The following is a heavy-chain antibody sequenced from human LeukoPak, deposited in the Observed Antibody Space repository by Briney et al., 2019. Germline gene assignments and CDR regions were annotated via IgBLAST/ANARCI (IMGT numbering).Heavy chain of an antibody. CDR2: INRDATIT. CDR3: AIMATIAGVDY. Sequence: GGSLRLPCAASGFTFNGYWMHWVRQAPGKGLVWVSRINRDATITNFADSVKGRFSISRDNAKNTLYLQMNDLGGEDTAVYYCAIMATIAGVDYWGQGTLVTVSS. V-gene: IGHV3-74*01. CDR1: GFTFNGYW. J-gene: IGHJ4*02. D-gene: IGHD5-12*01.